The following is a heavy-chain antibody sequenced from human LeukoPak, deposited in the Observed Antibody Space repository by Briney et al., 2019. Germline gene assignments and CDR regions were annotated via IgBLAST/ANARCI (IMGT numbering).Heavy chain of an antibody. CDR3: ARVPSADILTGYYAYYYYYMDV. V-gene: IGHV1-18*04. CDR2: ISAYNGNT. D-gene: IGHD3-9*01. Sequence: ASVKVSCKASGYTFTGYYMHWVRQAPGQGLEWMGWISAYNGNTNYAQKLQGRVTMTTDTSTSTAYMELRSLRSDDTAVYYCARVPSADILTGYYAYYYYYMDVWGKGTTVTVSS. CDR1: GYTFTGYY. J-gene: IGHJ6*03.